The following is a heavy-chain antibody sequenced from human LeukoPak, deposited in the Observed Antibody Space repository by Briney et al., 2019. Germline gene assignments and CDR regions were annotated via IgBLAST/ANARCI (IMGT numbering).Heavy chain of an antibody. CDR2: ISGSGGST. V-gene: IGHV3-23*01. CDR3: AKDSYDTSGYRDY. Sequence: GGSLRLSCAASGFTFSSYAMSWVRQAPGKGLEWVSAISGSGGSTYYADSVKGRFTISRDNSKNTLYLQMHSLRAEDTAVYYCAKDSYDTSGYRDYWGQGTLVTVSS. CDR1: GFTFSSYA. D-gene: IGHD3-22*01. J-gene: IGHJ4*02.